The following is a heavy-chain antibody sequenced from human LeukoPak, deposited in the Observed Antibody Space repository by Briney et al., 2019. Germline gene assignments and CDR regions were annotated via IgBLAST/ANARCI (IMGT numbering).Heavy chain of an antibody. Sequence: GGSLRLSCAASGFTFSGYAMHWVRQAPGKGLEWVAVISYDGSNKYYADSVKGRFTISRDNSKNTLYLQMNSLRAEDTAVYYCARDDGVTIFGVVISPNYGMDVWGQGTTVTVPS. J-gene: IGHJ6*02. CDR2: ISYDGSNK. CDR3: ARDDGVTIFGVVISPNYGMDV. V-gene: IGHV3-30-3*01. D-gene: IGHD3-3*01. CDR1: GFTFSGYA.